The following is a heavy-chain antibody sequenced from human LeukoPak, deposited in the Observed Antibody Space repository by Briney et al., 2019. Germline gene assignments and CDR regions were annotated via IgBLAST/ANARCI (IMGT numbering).Heavy chain of an antibody. CDR2: INPNSGGT. D-gene: IGHD6-13*01. CDR3: ARDSSSWTRVRSPDY. Sequence: GASVKVSCKASGYTFTGYYMHWVRQAPGQGLEWMGWINPNSGGTNYAQKFQGRVTMTRDTSISTAYMELSRLRSDDTAVYYCARDSSSWTRVRSPDYWGQGTLVTVSS. V-gene: IGHV1-2*02. J-gene: IGHJ4*02. CDR1: GYTFTGYY.